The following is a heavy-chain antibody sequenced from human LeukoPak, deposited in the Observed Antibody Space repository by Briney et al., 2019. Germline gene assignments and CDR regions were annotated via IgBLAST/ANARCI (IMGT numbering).Heavy chain of an antibody. V-gene: IGHV1-2*02. D-gene: IGHD4-17*01. CDR1: GYTFNNYG. J-gene: IGHJ4*02. CDR2: INPNSGAT. CDR3: ARDRRGAYGDYATSY. Sequence: AASVKVSCKASGYTFNNYGISWVRQAPGQGLEWMGWINPNSGATNYAQKFQGRVTMTRDTSISTAYMELSRLRSDDTAVYYCARDRRGAYGDYATSYWGQGTLVTVSS.